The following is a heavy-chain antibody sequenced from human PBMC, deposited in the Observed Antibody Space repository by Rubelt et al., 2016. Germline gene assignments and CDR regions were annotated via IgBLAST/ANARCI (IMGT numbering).Heavy chain of an antibody. CDR2: IRFDGSNQ. J-gene: IGHJ6*02. V-gene: IGHV3-30*02. CDR1: GFTFGHYG. Sequence: VQLVESGGGLVQPGGSLRISCAASGFTFGHYGIHWVRQAPGKGLEWVVFIRFDGSNQHYADSVKGRFTISRDNSKNTVFLQMNSLKPEDTAVYVCASPTGGDGPVWGQGTTVTVSS. D-gene: IGHD3-16*01. CDR3: ASPTGGDGPV.